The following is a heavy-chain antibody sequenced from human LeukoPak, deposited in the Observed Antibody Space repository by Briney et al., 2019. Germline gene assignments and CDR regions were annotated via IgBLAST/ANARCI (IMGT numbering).Heavy chain of an antibody. D-gene: IGHD1-26*01. Sequence: ASVKVSCKASGGTSSSYAISWVRQAPGQGLEWMGGIIPIFGTANYAQKFQGRVTITADDSTSTAYMELSSLRSEDTAVYYCARGAVGSHPYYYGMDVWGQGTTVTVSS. CDR1: GGTSSSYA. V-gene: IGHV1-69*13. CDR2: IIPIFGTA. CDR3: ARGAVGSHPYYYGMDV. J-gene: IGHJ6*02.